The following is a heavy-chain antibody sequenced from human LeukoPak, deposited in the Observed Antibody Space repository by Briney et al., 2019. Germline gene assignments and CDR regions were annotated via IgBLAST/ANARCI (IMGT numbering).Heavy chain of an antibody. D-gene: IGHD2-15*01. CDR1: GFTLDDYA. Sequence: GGSLRLSCAASGFTLDDYAMHWVRPAPGKGLEWVSGISWNSGSIGYAGSVKGRLTISRDNAKNSLYLQMNSLRDEDTALYYCAIIWPRGSDYGMDVWGQGTTVTVSS. CDR3: AIIWPRGSDYGMDV. CDR2: ISWNSGSI. J-gene: IGHJ6*02. V-gene: IGHV3-9*01.